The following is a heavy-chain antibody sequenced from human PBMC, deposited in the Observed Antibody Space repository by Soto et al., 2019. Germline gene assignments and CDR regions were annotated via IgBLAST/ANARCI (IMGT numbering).Heavy chain of an antibody. D-gene: IGHD3-10*01. CDR1: GGTFSSYA. V-gene: IGHV1-69*01. CDR3: AVGMRFGELLGWNYYYHGMDV. Sequence: QVQLVQSGAEGKKPGSSVKVSCKASGGTFSSYAISWVRQAPGQGLEWMGGIIPIFGTANYAQKFQGRVTITADESTSTAYMELSSLRSEDTAVYYCAVGMRFGELLGWNYYYHGMDVWGKGTKVTVSS. CDR2: IIPIFGTA. J-gene: IGHJ6*04.